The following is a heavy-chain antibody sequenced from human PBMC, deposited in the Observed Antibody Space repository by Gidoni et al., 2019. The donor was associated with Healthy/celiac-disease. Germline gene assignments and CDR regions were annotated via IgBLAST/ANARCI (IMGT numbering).Heavy chain of an antibody. CDR3: ARDSGGYCSTTSCHFFDY. V-gene: IGHV3-21*01. Sequence: EVQLVESGGGLVKPGGSLRLSCAAYGFTFSRYIMNWVRQAPGKGLEWVSSISSSTSYIFYADSVKGRFTIAIDNAKNSLYLQMNSLRAEDTAVYYCARDSGGYCSTTSCHFFDYWGQGTLVTVSS. CDR2: ISSSTSYI. J-gene: IGHJ4*02. CDR1: GFTFSRYI. D-gene: IGHD2-2*03.